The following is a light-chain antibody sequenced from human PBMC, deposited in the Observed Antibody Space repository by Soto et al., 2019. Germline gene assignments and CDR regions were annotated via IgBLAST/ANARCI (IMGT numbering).Light chain of an antibody. CDR1: QSVRDGY. CDR3: QQYGSSRLT. CDR2: GAY. V-gene: IGKV3-20*01. J-gene: IGKJ4*01. Sequence: IVLTQSPGTLSLSPRERATLSCRASQSVRDGYLAWYQKKPGQAPKLLIYGAYARAAGIPDNFSGSGSGTDFTLTISRLEPEDFAVYYCQQYGSSRLTFGGGTKVEIK.